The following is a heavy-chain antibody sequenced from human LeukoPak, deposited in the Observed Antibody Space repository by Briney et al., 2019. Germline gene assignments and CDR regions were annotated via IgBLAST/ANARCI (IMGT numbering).Heavy chain of an antibody. J-gene: IGHJ4*02. V-gene: IGHV1-8*01. CDR3: ARAYGDSRTIVY. CDR2: MNPNSGNT. D-gene: IGHD4-17*01. CDR1: GYTFTSYG. Sequence: GASVKVSCKASGYTFTSYGISWVRQATGQGLEWMGWMNPNSGNTGYAQKFQGRVTMTRNTSISTAYMELSSLRSEDTAVYYCARAYGDSRTIVYWGQGTLVTVSS.